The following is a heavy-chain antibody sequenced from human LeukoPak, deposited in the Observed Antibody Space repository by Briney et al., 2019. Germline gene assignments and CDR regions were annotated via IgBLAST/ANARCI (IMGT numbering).Heavy chain of an antibody. V-gene: IGHV3-11*01. D-gene: IGHD1-1*01. CDR2: ISSSGSTI. Sequence: GGSLRLSCAASGFTSSDYYMSWIRQAPGKGLEWVSYISSSGSTIYYADSVKGRFTISRDNAKNSLYLQMNSLGAEDTAVYYCARGPSNWNDESYYFDYWGQGTLVTVSS. CDR1: GFTSSDYY. CDR3: ARGPSNWNDESYYFDY. J-gene: IGHJ4*02.